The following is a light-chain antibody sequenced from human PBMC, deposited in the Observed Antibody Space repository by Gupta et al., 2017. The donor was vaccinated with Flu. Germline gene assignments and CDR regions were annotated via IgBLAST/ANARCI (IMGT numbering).Light chain of an antibody. CDR2: DAS. CDR1: QNVGGD. V-gene: IGKV3-15*01. CDR3: QQCNNWPLT. J-gene: IGKJ5*01. Sequence: EIVMTQSAATLSVSSGEGATLSCSASQNVGGDLAWYQQKPGQPPRPLIYDASFRVTGVPTGIAASGSGTDITLTISSLQSEDYAVYFCQQCNNWPLTFGQGTQLDIK.